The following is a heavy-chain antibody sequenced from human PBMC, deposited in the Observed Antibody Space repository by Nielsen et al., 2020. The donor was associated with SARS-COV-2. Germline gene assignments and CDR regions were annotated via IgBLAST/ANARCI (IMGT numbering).Heavy chain of an antibody. V-gene: IGHV4-4*02. CDR1: GGSISSNNW. CDR3: ARDCSCGLGSSPSYYFDY. Sequence: SETLSLTCAVSGGSISSNNWWSWVRQPPGKGLEWIGEIYHRGSTNYSPSLKTRVTISVDKSQNQFSLELRSVTAADTAVYYCARDCSCGLGSSPSYYFDYWGQGTLVTVSS. J-gene: IGHJ4*02. CDR2: IYHRGST. D-gene: IGHD7-27*01.